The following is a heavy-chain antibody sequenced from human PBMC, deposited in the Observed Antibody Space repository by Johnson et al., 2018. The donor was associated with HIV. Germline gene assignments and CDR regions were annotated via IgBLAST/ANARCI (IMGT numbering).Heavy chain of an antibody. D-gene: IGHD1-14*01. CDR2: INWNGGST. Sequence: QPVESGGGVVRPGGSLRLSCAASGFTFDDYGMSWVRQAPGKGLEWVSGINWNGGSTGYADSVKGRFTISRDNYKNTLYLQMNSLRAEDTAVYYCAKDPYSRKDAFDIWGQGTMVTVSS. CDR1: GFTFDDYG. CDR3: AKDPYSRKDAFDI. V-gene: IGHV3-20*04. J-gene: IGHJ3*02.